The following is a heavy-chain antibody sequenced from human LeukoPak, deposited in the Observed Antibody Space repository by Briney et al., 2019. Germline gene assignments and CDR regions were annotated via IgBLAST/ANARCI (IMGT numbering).Heavy chain of an antibody. J-gene: IGHJ4*02. CDR1: GASIISDTYY. Sequence: PSETLSLTCTVSGASIISDTYYWGWIRQPPGKGREWIGSIYYCGSTYYRRSLKSRVTMSVDTSTNQFSLKQISVTAADTALHYCARNFYASSGYYLDDFYFDFWGQGTLVTVSS. CDR2: IYYCGST. D-gene: IGHD3-22*01. CDR3: ARNFYASSGYYLDDFYFDF. V-gene: IGHV4-39*07.